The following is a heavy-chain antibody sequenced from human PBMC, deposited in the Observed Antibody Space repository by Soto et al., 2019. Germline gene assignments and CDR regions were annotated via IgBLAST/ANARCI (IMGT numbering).Heavy chain of an antibody. CDR1: GFIFSGHY. J-gene: IGHJ5*02. D-gene: IGHD3-9*01. CDR2: IRNKANSHST. V-gene: IGHV3-72*01. CDR3: ARGGTSYFTNWFDP. Sequence: PGGSLRLSCAASGFIFSGHYMDWVRQAPGKGLEWVGRIRNKANSHSTEYAASVKGRFTISRDDSKNSLYLQMNSLKTEDTAVYYCARGGTSYFTNWFDPWGQGTLVTVSS.